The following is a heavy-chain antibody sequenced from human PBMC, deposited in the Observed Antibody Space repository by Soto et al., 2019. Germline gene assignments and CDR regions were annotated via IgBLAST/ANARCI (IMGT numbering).Heavy chain of an antibody. CDR1: GGSISSGGYY. CDR2: IYYSGST. CDR3: ARALLRANHYYPLKYNWFDP. D-gene: IGHD1-26*01. J-gene: IGHJ5*02. Sequence: QVQLQESGPGLVKPSQTLSLTCTVSGGSISSGGYYWSWIRQHPGKGLEWIGYIYYSGSTYYNPSLKSRVTISVDTSKNQFSLKLSSVTAADTAVYYCARALLRANHYYPLKYNWFDPWGQGTLVTVSS. V-gene: IGHV4-31*03.